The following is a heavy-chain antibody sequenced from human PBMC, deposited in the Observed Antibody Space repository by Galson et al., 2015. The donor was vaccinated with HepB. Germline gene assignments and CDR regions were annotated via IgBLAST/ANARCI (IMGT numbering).Heavy chain of an antibody. J-gene: IGHJ4*02. CDR3: ARDSGYVSGWYAGRGGFDY. V-gene: IGHV3-48*01. CDR2: ISSSSSTI. Sequence: SLRLSCAASGFTFSSYSMNWVRQAPGKGLEWVSYISSSSSTIYYADSVKGRFTISRDNSKDTVYLQMSSLRADDTAVYYCARDSGYVSGWYAGRGGFDYWGQGTLVTVSS. CDR1: GFTFSSYS. D-gene: IGHD6-19*01.